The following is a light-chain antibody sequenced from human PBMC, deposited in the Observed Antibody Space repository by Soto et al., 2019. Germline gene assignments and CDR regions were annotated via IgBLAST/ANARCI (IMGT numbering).Light chain of an antibody. CDR1: SSNIGAGYP. J-gene: IGLJ1*01. CDR3: QSYDTSLSAAV. Sequence: QSGLTQPPSGSGAPGQRVSISCTGISSNIGAGYPVHWYQQLPGTAPKLLIYGNNNRPSGVPDRVSGSKSGTSASLVITGLQAEDEADYYCQSYDTSLSAAVFGTGTKVTVL. CDR2: GNN. V-gene: IGLV1-40*01.